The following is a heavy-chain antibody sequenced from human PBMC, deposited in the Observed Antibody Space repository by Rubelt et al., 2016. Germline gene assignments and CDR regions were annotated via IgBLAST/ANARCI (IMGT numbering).Heavy chain of an antibody. D-gene: IGHD6-13*01. Sequence: QVQLQESGPGLVKPSETLSLTCTVSGGSISSYYWSWIRQPPGKGLEWIGYIYYSGSTNYNPSLKSRVTISVDTSKNQFSLKLSSVTAADTAVYYCARRIAAAASYGMDVWGQGTTVTVSS. J-gene: IGHJ6*02. CDR2: IYYSGST. CDR3: ARRIAAAASYGMDV. CDR1: GGSISSYY. V-gene: IGHV4-59*08.